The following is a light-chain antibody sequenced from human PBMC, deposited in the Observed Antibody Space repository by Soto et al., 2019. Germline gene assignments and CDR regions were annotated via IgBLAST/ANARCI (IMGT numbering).Light chain of an antibody. CDR2: EVS. Sequence: QSVLTQPPSVSGSPGQSVTISCTGTGSDLASYNRVSWYQRPPGTGPKLVIYEVSNRPSGIPDRFSGSKSGNTASLTISGLQAEDEAKYYCSLYTTASTYVFGTGTKVTVL. CDR3: SLYTTASTYV. V-gene: IGLV2-18*01. CDR1: GSDLASYNR. J-gene: IGLJ1*01.